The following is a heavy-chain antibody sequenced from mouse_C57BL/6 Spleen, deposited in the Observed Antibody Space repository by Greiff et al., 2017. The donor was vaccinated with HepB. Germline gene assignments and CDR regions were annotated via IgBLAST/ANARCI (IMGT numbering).Heavy chain of an antibody. CDR1: GYSFTGYY. V-gene: IGHV1-42*01. CDR3: ARKHGRGRYWYFDV. D-gene: IGHD1-1*01. CDR2: INPSTGGT. J-gene: IGHJ1*03. Sequence: EVKVEESGPELVKPGASVKISCKASGYSFTGYYMNWVKQSPEKSLEWIGEINPSTGGTTYNQKFKAKATLTVDKSSSTAYMQLKSLTSEDSAVYYCARKHGRGRYWYFDVWGTGTTVTVSS.